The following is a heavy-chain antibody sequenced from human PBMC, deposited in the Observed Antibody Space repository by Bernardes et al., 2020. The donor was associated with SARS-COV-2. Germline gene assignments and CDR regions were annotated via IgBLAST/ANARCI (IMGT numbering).Heavy chain of an antibody. CDR1: GFTFSSYW. V-gene: IGHV3-7*01. CDR3: ARAANYDYIWGSYRNPFDY. CDR2: IKQDGSEK. J-gene: IGHJ4*02. D-gene: IGHD3-16*02. Sequence: GGSLRLSCAASGFTFSSYWMSWVRQAPGKGLEWVANIKQDGSEKYYVDSVKGRFTISRDNAKNSLYLQMNSLRAEDTAVYYCARAANYDYIWGSYRNPFDYWGQGTLVTVSS.